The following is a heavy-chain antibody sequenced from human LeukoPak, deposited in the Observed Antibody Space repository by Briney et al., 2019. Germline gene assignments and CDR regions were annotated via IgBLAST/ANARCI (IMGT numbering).Heavy chain of an antibody. CDR2: INPNSGGT. CDR3: ARAVTRQQLVGY. D-gene: IGHD6-13*01. V-gene: IGHV1-2*02. Sequence: ASVKVSCKASGYTFTGYYMHWVRQAPGQGLEWMGWINPNSGGTNYAQKFQGRVTMTRDASISTAYMELSRLRSDDTAVHYCARAVTRQQLVGYWGQGTLVTVSS. J-gene: IGHJ4*02. CDR1: GYTFTGYY.